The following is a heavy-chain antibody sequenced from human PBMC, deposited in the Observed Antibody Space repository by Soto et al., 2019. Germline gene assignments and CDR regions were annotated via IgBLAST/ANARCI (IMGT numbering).Heavy chain of an antibody. CDR1: GDSISSGGFH. Sequence: PSETLSLTCTVSGDSISSGGFHWSWIRQHPGKGLEWIGYIYYSGSTYYNPSLKSRVSISVDTSKNQLSLKLGSVTAADTAVYYCARSNIVVIPASLIFDYWGQGTLVTVSS. V-gene: IGHV4-31*03. CDR2: IYYSGST. CDR3: ARSNIVVIPASLIFDY. J-gene: IGHJ4*02. D-gene: IGHD2-2*01.